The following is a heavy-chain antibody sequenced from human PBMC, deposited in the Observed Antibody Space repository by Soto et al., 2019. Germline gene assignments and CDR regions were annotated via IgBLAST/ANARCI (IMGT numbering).Heavy chain of an antibody. D-gene: IGHD3-22*01. V-gene: IGHV3-23*01. CDR3: AKDVTYYYDSSGSGDAFDF. Sequence: PGGALRLSCAASGFIFSNYGMSWVRQAPGKGLEWVATISGSGSSTYQADSVKGRFSISRDNSRNTVSLDMNSLRAEDTAVYYCAKDVTYYYDSSGSGDAFDFWGQGTMVTVSS. CDR2: ISGSGSST. CDR1: GFIFSNYG. J-gene: IGHJ3*01.